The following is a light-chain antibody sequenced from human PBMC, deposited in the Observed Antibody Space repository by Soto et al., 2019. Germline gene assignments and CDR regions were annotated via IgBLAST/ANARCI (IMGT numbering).Light chain of an antibody. CDR2: DAS. J-gene: IGKJ4*01. Sequence: EIVFTHSPATLSLYPGERATISCGASQSVSSSYLAWYQQKPGLAPRLLIYDASSRATGIPDRFSGSGSGTEFALNISSLQSEDFAVYYCQQYDKWPPLTFGGGTKVDIK. CDR1: QSVSSSY. V-gene: IGKV3D-20*01. CDR3: QQYDKWPPLT.